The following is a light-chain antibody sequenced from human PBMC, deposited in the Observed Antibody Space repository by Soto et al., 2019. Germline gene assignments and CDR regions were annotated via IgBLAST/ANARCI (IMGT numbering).Light chain of an antibody. CDR1: QSISSY. CDR2: AAS. V-gene: IGKV1-39*01. CDR3: QQSYSTPRS. Sequence: DIQMTQSPSSLSASVGVRVTIPCRASQSISSYLNWYQQKPGKAPKLLIYAASSLQSGVPSRFSGSGSGTDFTLTISSLQPEDFATYYCQQSYSTPRSFGQGTRLEIK. J-gene: IGKJ5*01.